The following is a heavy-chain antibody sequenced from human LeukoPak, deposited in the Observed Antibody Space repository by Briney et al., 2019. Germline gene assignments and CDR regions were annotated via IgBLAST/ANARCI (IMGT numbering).Heavy chain of an antibody. CDR1: GFTVSSNY. D-gene: IGHD3-16*01. J-gene: IGHJ4*02. CDR2: IYSGGST. CDR3: ARDRGEFSHFDY. V-gene: IGHV3-66*02. Sequence: GGSLRLSCAASGFTVSSNYMSWVRQAPGKGLEWVSVIYSGGSTYYAESVKGRFTISRDNSKSTLYLQMNSLRAEGTAVYYCARDRGEFSHFDYWGQGTLVTVSS.